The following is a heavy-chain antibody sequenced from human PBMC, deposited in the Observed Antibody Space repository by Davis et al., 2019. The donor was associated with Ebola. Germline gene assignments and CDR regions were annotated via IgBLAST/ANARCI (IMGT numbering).Heavy chain of an antibody. V-gene: IGHV1-8*01. CDR2: MNPNSGNT. CDR3: TKRVGSRSGFEN. D-gene: IGHD1-26*01. J-gene: IGHJ4*02. CDR1: GYTFTSYD. Sequence: AASVKVSCKASGYTFTSYDINWVRQATGQGLEWMGWMNPNSGNTGYAQKFQGRVTMTRNTSMNTAYMELSSLRSDDTAVYYCTKRVGSRSGFENWGQGSLVTVSS.